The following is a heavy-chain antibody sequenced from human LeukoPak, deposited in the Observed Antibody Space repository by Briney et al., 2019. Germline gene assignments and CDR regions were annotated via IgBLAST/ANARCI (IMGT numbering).Heavy chain of an antibody. V-gene: IGHV1-18*01. Sequence: ASVKVSCKASGYTFTSYGISWVRQAPGQGLEWMGWISAYNGNTNYAQKLQGRVTMTTDTSTSTAYMELRSLRSDDPAVYYCARVSASVTMVRGIDPWGQGTLVTVSS. CDR3: ARVSASVTMVRGIDP. J-gene: IGHJ5*02. CDR1: GYTFTSYG. CDR2: ISAYNGNT. D-gene: IGHD3-10*01.